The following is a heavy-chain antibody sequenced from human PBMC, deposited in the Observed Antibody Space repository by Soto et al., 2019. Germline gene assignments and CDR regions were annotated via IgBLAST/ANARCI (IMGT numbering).Heavy chain of an antibody. Sequence: QITSKESGPTLVRPTQTLTLTCTFSGFSLTTTGVGVGWIRQPPGKALEWLALIYWDDDKRYSPSLQNRLTITKDTSKDQVTLTTTNMDPVDTATYYCAQRLPSFGLGAERGNCFDPWGQGTLVTVSS. CDR1: GFSLTTTGVG. CDR3: AQRLPSFGLGAERGNCFDP. V-gene: IGHV2-5*02. CDR2: IYWDDDK. J-gene: IGHJ5*02. D-gene: IGHD3-16*01.